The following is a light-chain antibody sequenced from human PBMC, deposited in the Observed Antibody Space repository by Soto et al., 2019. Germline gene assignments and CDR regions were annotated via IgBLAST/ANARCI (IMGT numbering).Light chain of an antibody. Sequence: QSALTQSRSVSGSPGQSVTIPCTGTSSDVGDYNLVSWYQRHPGKAPKLLIFDVTKRPSGVPDRFSGSKSGNTASLTISGLQAEDEADYFCCSYAGRYTGLFGGGTKLTVL. CDR1: SSDVGDYNL. CDR3: CSYAGRYTGL. J-gene: IGLJ2*01. V-gene: IGLV2-11*01. CDR2: DVT.